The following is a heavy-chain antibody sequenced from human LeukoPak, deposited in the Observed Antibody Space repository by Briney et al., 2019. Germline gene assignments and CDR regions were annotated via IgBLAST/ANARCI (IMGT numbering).Heavy chain of an antibody. V-gene: IGHV4-59*08. CDR2: IYYSGDT. CDR3: ARHPYSNFVLDY. J-gene: IGHJ4*02. CDR1: GGSISHYY. D-gene: IGHD4-11*01. Sequence: PSETLSLTCTVSGGSISHYYWSWIRQPPGKGLVWIGYIYYSGDTKYNPSLKSRVTISVDTSKNQFSLKLSSVTAADTAVYYCARHPYSNFVLDYWGQGTLVTVSS.